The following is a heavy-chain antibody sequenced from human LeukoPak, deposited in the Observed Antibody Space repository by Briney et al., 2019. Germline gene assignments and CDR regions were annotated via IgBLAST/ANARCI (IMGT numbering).Heavy chain of an antibody. CDR3: AKGGGYSYVTPFDY. Sequence: GGSLRLSCAASGLTFSSYAMSWVRQAPGKGLEWVSAVSGSGGSTYYADSVKGRFTISRDNSKNTLYLQMNSLRAEDTAVYYCAKGGGYSYVTPFDYWGQGTLVTVSS. V-gene: IGHV3-23*01. CDR1: GLTFSSYA. CDR2: VSGSGGST. J-gene: IGHJ4*02. D-gene: IGHD5-18*01.